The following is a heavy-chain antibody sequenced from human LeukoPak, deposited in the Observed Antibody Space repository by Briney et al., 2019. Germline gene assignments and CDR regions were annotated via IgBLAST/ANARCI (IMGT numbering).Heavy chain of an antibody. J-gene: IGHJ3*02. CDR2: ISSSSSYI. V-gene: IGHV3-21*01. Sequence: PGGSLRLSCAASGFTFSSYSMNWVRQAPGKGLEWVSSISSSSSYIYYADSVKGRFTISRDNAKNSLYLQMNSLRAEDTAVYYCARDSPDIVATIEAFDIWGQGTMATVSS. D-gene: IGHD5-12*01. CDR1: GFTFSSYS. CDR3: ARDSPDIVATIEAFDI.